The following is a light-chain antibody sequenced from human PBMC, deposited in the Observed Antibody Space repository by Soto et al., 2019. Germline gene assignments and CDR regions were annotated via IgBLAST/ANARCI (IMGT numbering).Light chain of an antibody. V-gene: IGKV3-20*01. CDR2: DAS. Sequence: EIVLTQSPGTLSLSPGERATLSCRASQSVSTYLAWYKRKPGQAPRLLISDASSRAPGIPDRFSGSGSGTDFTLTISRLEPEDFAVYYCQQYGDSPVTFGQGTKVDIK. J-gene: IGKJ1*01. CDR3: QQYGDSPVT. CDR1: QSVSTY.